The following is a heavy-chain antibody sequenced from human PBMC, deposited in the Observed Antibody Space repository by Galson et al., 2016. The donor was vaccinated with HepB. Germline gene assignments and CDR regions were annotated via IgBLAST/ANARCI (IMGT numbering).Heavy chain of an antibody. J-gene: IGHJ3*02. D-gene: IGHD1-26*01. CDR2: INSDGSST. Sequence: SLRLSCAASGFSINTYWMHWVRQAPGKGLVWVSRINSDGSSTNYADSVQGRFTISRDNAKNTLYLQMNSLRAEDTAVYYCASIRVGATLVGAFDIWGQGTMVTVSS. V-gene: IGHV3-74*01. CDR1: GFSINTYW. CDR3: ASIRVGATLVGAFDI.